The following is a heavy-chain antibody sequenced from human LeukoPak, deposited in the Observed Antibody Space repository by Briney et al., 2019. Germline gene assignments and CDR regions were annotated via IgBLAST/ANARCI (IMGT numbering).Heavy chain of an antibody. J-gene: IGHJ4*02. CDR3: ARDPGDPIVGATNYFDY. CDR1: GFTVSSNY. V-gene: IGHV3-66*01. D-gene: IGHD1-26*01. CDR2: IYSGGGT. Sequence: GGSLRLSCAASGFTVSSNYMSWVRQAPGKGLEWVSVIYSGGGTYYADSVKGRFTISRDNSKNTLYLQMNSLRAEDTAVYYCARDPGDPIVGATNYFDYWGQGTLVTVSS.